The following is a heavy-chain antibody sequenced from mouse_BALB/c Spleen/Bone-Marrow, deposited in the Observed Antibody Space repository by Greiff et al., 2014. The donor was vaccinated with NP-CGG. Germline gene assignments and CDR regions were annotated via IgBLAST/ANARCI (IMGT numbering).Heavy chain of an antibody. Sequence: VQLQQSGAELVKPGASVKLSCKASGYTFTNYDINWVRQRPEQGLEWIGWIFPGNGSTNYNEKFKGEATLTTDKSSSTAYMQLSRLASEDSAVYFCARSNSISTATDYWGQGTTLTVSS. CDR3: ARSNSISTATDY. V-gene: IGHV1-85*01. D-gene: IGHD1-2*01. CDR2: IFPGNGST. J-gene: IGHJ2*01. CDR1: GYTFTNYD.